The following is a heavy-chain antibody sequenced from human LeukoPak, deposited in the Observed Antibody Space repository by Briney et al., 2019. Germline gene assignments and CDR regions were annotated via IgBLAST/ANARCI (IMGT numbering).Heavy chain of an antibody. V-gene: IGHV4-59*06. Sequence: SETLSLTCTVSGGSISSYYWSWVRQPPGKGLEWFGYIYYSGSTYYNPSLESRVTISVDTSKNQFSLKLSSVTAADTAVYYCARLSSRWYFSPDYWGQGTLVTVSS. CDR3: ARLSSRWYFSPDY. J-gene: IGHJ4*02. D-gene: IGHD6-19*01. CDR1: GGSISSYY. CDR2: IYYSGST.